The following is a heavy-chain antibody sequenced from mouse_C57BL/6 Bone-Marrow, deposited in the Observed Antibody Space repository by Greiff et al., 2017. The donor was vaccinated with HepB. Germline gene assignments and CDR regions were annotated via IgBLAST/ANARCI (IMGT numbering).Heavy chain of an antibody. CDR2: IRNKANGYTT. Sequence: EVKLMESGGGLVQPGGSLSLSCAASGFTFTDYYMSWVRQPPGKALEWLGFIRNKANGYTTEYSAPVKGRFTISRDNSQSILYLQMNALRAEDSATYYCARDRWLLRENAMDYWGQGTSVTVSS. CDR1: GFTFTDYY. J-gene: IGHJ4*01. D-gene: IGHD2-3*01. V-gene: IGHV7-3*01. CDR3: ARDRWLLRENAMDY.